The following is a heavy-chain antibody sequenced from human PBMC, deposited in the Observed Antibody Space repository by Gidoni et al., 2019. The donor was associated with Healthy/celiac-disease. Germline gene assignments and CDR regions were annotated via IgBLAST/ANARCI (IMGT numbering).Heavy chain of an antibody. CDR1: GFTVSSNY. D-gene: IGHD1-1*01. Sequence: EVQLVESGGGLIQPGGSLRLSCAASGFTVSSNYMSWVRQAPGKGLEWVSVIYSVGSTYYADSVKGRFTISRDNSKNTLYLQMNSLRAEDTAVYYCARDSPPEGVPQDLYGMDVWGQGTTVTVSS. CDR2: IYSVGST. J-gene: IGHJ6*02. V-gene: IGHV3-53*01. CDR3: ARDSPPEGVPQDLYGMDV.